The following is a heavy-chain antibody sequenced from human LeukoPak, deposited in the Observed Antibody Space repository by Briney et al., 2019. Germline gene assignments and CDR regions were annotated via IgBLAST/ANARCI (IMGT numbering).Heavy chain of an antibody. V-gene: IGHV5-51*01. CDR3: ATLYSSSSWYFRH. CDR1: GYSFTTSW. CDR2: IYPGDSDT. Sequence: ESLKISCKDSGYSFTTSWIGWVRQMPGKGLEWMAVIYPGDSDTTYSSSFQGQVTISADKSISTAYLQWSSLKASDTAMYYCATLYSSSSWYFRHWGQGTLVTASS. J-gene: IGHJ1*01. D-gene: IGHD6-6*01.